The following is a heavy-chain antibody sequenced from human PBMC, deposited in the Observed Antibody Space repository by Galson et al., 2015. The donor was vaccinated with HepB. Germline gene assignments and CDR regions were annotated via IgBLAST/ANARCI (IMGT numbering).Heavy chain of an antibody. V-gene: IGHV3-15*01. CDR1: GFTFSDAW. D-gene: IGHD6-19*01. Sequence: SLRLSCAASGFTFSDAWMSWVRQAPGKGLEWIGFIKVRVDGGTTDYAAPVKDRFTISRDDSKNMLYLQMDSLKTEDTAAYYCTTDLGSGWYARWGQGIPVTVSS. J-gene: IGHJ5*02. CDR3: TTDLGSGWYAR. CDR2: IKVRVDGGTT.